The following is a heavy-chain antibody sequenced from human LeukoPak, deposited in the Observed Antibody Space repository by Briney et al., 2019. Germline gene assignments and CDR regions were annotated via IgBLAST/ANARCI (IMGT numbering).Heavy chain of an antibody. Sequence: GEYLKISCKGSGYSFTSYWIGWVRQIPGKGLEWMGIIYPGDSDTRYSPSFQGQVTISADKSISTAYLQWSSLKASDTAMYYCAKVLWFGEFLDAFDIWGQGTMVTVSS. V-gene: IGHV5-51*01. D-gene: IGHD3-10*01. CDR2: IYPGDSDT. J-gene: IGHJ3*02. CDR3: AKVLWFGEFLDAFDI. CDR1: GYSFTSYW.